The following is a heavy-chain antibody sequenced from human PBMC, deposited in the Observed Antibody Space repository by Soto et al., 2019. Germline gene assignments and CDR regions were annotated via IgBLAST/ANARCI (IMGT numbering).Heavy chain of an antibody. CDR2: IYYSGST. CDR3: AREYSSSWSVFDY. J-gene: IGHJ4*02. V-gene: IGHV4-59*01. Sequence: SETLSLTCTVSGGSISSYYWSWIRQPPGKGLEWIGYIYYSGSTNYNPSLKSRVTISVDTSKNPFSLKLSSVTAADTAVYYCAREYSSSWSVFDYWGQGTLVTVSS. D-gene: IGHD6-13*01. CDR1: GGSISSYY.